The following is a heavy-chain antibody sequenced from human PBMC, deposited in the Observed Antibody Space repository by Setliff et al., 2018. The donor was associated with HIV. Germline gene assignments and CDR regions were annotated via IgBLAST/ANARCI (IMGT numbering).Heavy chain of an antibody. J-gene: IGHJ6*04. CDR3: ARGKGVGGVVITGGLDV. D-gene: IGHD3-10*01. Sequence: ASVKVSCKASGHTFTNVDIHWLRRATGQGLEWMGWMNPNTGFSGYALKFQARVTMTRDTSISTAYMELSSLTSEDTAVYYCARGKGVGGVVITGGLDVWGKGTTVTVSS. CDR2: MNPNTGFS. CDR1: GHTFTNVD. V-gene: IGHV1-8*01.